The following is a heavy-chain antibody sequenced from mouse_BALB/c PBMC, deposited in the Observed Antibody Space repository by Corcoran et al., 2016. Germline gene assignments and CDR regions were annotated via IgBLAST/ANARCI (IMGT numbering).Heavy chain of an antibody. D-gene: IGHD2-14*01. J-gene: IGHJ4*01. CDR3: AYDRYGYAMDY. CDR1: GFNIKDTY. Sequence: EVQLQQSGAGLVKPGASVKLSCTAAGFNIKDTYMHWVKQRPEQGLEWIGRIDPANGNTKYDPKFQGKATITADTSSNTAYLQLSSLTSEDTAVYYCAYDRYGYAMDYWGQGTSVTVSS. CDR2: IDPANGNT. V-gene: IGHV14-3*02.